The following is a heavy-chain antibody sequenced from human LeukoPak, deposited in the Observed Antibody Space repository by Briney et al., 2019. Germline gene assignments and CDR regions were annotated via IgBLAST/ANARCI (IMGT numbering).Heavy chain of an antibody. D-gene: IGHD5-18*01. Sequence: GGSLRLSCAASGFTFSAYGMHWVRQAPGKGLEWVSAISSSGGSTYYADSVKGRFTISRDNSKKTMYVQMNSLRAEDTAVYYCAKRDQYSYEDYWGQGTLVTVSS. CDR2: ISSSGGST. CDR1: GFTFSAYG. J-gene: IGHJ4*02. V-gene: IGHV3-23*01. CDR3: AKRDQYSYEDY.